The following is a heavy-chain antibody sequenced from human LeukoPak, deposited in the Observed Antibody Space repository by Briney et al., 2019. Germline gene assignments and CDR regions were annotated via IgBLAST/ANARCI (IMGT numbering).Heavy chain of an antibody. CDR3: ARGGYYDSSGYYREVVY. J-gene: IGHJ4*02. Sequence: PGGSLRLSCAAPGFTFSSYAMPWVRQAPGKGLEWVAVISYDGSNKYYADSVKGRFSISRDNSKNTLYLQMNSLRAEDTAVYYCARGGYYDSSGYYREVVYWGQGTLVTVSS. D-gene: IGHD3-22*01. V-gene: IGHV3-30-3*01. CDR1: GFTFSSYA. CDR2: ISYDGSNK.